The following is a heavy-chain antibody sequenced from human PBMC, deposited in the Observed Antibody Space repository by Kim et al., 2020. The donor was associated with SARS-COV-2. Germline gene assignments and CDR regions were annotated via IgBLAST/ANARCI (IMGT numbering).Heavy chain of an antibody. CDR2: MSHTGSP. CDR1: GGSFSDYH. Sequence: SETLSLTCAVSGGSFSDYHYNWIRQPPGKGLEWIGEMSHTGSPYYNSSLKSRLTISRDTSKNQPSLELTSVTAADTAVYYCTRGRGNDGPTSDYWGQG. V-gene: IGHV4-34*01. CDR3: TRGRGNDGPTSDY. J-gene: IGHJ4*02.